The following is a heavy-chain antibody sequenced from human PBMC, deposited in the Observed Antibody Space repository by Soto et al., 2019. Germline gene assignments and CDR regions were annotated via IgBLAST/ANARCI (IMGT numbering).Heavy chain of an antibody. CDR1: GFTFRDYW. CDR3: VQFLISRSVDY. Sequence: EVQLVESGGGLVQPGGSLRLSCAASGFTFRDYWMNWVRQAPGKGLEWVANIKQDGSEKYYVDSVKGRFSISRDNAKNSLYLQMNSLRAEDTAVYYCVQFLISRSVDYCGQGTLVTVSS. J-gene: IGHJ4*02. CDR2: IKQDGSEK. D-gene: IGHD3-10*01. V-gene: IGHV3-7*01.